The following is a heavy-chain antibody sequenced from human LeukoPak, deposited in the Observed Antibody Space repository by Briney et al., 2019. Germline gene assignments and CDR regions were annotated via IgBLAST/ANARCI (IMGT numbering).Heavy chain of an antibody. CDR1: GFTFSSYA. CDR3: AKDRQWLVYGAFDI. CDR2: ISGSGGST. Sequence: GGSLRLSCAASGFTFSSYAMTWVRQAPGKGLEWVSSISGSGGSTYYADSVKGRFTISRDNSKNTLYLQMNSLRAEDTAVYYCAKDRQWLVYGAFDIWGQGTMVTVSS. J-gene: IGHJ3*02. D-gene: IGHD6-19*01. V-gene: IGHV3-23*01.